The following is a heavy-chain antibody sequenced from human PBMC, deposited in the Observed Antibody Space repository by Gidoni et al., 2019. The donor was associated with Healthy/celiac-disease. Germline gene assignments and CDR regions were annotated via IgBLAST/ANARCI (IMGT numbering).Heavy chain of an antibody. Sequence: QVQLVESGGGVVQPGRSLRLSCSASGFTFISYAMHWVLQAPGKGLVWVAVISYDGSNTYYADSVNGRFTISRDHSKNTLYLQMNSLRAEDTAVYYCARGLSSGWYPHHNWYFDLWGRGTLVTVSS. CDR2: ISYDGSNT. V-gene: IGHV3-30-3*01. CDR1: GFTFISYA. D-gene: IGHD6-19*01. CDR3: ARGLSSGWYPHHNWYFDL. J-gene: IGHJ2*01.